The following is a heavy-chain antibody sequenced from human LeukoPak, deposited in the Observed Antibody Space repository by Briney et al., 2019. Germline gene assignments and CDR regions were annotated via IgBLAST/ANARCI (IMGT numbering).Heavy chain of an antibody. J-gene: IGHJ4*02. D-gene: IGHD6-13*01. V-gene: IGHV3-30*18. Sequence: PEGSLRLSCAASGFTFSSYGMHWVRQAPGKGLEWVAVISYDGSNKYYADSVKGRFTISRDNSKNTLYLQMNSLRAEDTAVYYCAKAHLYSSSWGIDYWGQGTLVTVSS. CDR1: GFTFSSYG. CDR3: AKAHLYSSSWGIDY. CDR2: ISYDGSNK.